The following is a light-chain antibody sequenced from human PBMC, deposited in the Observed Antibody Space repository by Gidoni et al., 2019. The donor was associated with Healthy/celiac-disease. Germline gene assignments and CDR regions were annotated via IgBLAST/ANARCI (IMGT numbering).Light chain of an antibody. CDR3: QQRSNWPWT. CDR1: QSVSTY. Sequence: EIVLTQSPATMSLSPGERATLSCRASQSVSTYLAWYQQKPGQAPMLLIYDASNRAAGIPARFSGRGSGTDFTLTISSLDPEVFAVYYCQQRSNWPWTFGQGTKVEIK. J-gene: IGKJ1*01. CDR2: DAS. V-gene: IGKV3-11*01.